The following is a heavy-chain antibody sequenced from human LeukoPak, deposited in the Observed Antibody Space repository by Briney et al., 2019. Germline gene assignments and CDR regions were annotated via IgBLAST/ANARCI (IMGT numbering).Heavy chain of an antibody. CDR2: IYYSGST. CDR3: ARHAATIFWLTGYNV. Sequence: SETLSLTCTVSGGSISSYYWSWIRQPPGKGLEWIGYIYYSGSTNYNPSLKSRVTISVDTSKNQFSLKLSSVTAADTAVYYCARHAATIFWLTGYNVWGKGTTVTISS. J-gene: IGHJ6*04. CDR1: GGSISSYY. V-gene: IGHV4-59*08. D-gene: IGHD3-9*01.